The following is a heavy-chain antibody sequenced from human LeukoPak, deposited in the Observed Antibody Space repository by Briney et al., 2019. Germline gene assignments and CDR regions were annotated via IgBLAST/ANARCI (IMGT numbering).Heavy chain of an antibody. CDR3: ATGLDYGGNIPWGGYCFDY. V-gene: IGHV1-24*01. CDR1: GYTLTELS. J-gene: IGHJ4*02. D-gene: IGHD4-23*01. CDR2: FDPEDGET. Sequence: ASVKVSCKVSGYTLTELSMHWVRQAPGKGLEWMGGFDPEDGETIYAQKFQGRVTMTEDTSTDTAYMELSSLRSEDTAVYYCATGLDYGGNIPWGGYCFDYWGQGTLVTVSS.